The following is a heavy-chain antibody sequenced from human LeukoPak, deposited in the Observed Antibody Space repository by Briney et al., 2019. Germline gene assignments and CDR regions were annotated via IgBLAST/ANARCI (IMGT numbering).Heavy chain of an antibody. Sequence: SETLSLTCTVSGGSISSGRYYWSWIRQPAGKGLEWIGRIYTSGSTNYNPSLKSRVTISVDTSKNQFSLKLSSVTAADTAVYYCARARETYYDILTGYNWFDPWGQGTLVTVSS. CDR3: ARARETYYDILTGYNWFDP. D-gene: IGHD3-9*01. CDR1: GGSISSGRYY. J-gene: IGHJ5*02. CDR2: IYTSGST. V-gene: IGHV4-61*02.